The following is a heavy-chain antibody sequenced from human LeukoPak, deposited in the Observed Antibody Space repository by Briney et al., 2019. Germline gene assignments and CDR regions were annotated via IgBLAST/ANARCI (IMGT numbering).Heavy chain of an antibody. CDR1: GFTFSSYA. Sequence: GGSLRLSCAASGFTFSSYAMSWVRQAPGKGLEWVSDIRGSGGSTDYADSVKGRFTISRDNSKNTLYLQMNSLRAEDTAVYYCARGGLQWELQLHYFDYWGQGTLVTVSS. V-gene: IGHV3-23*01. J-gene: IGHJ4*02. CDR3: ARGGLQWELQLHYFDY. CDR2: IRGSGGST. D-gene: IGHD1-26*01.